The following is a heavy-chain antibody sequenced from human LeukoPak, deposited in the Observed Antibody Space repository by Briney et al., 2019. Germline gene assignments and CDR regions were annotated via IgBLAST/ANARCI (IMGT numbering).Heavy chain of an antibody. CDR1: GFTFSSYS. J-gene: IGHJ4*02. Sequence: GGSLRLSCAASGFTFSSYSMNWARQAPGKGLEWVSSISISSSYIYYADSVKGRFTISRDNAKNSLYLQMNSLRAEDTAVYYCAREGSYRVSYGYRREHYFDYWGQGTLVTVSS. D-gene: IGHD5-18*01. V-gene: IGHV3-21*01. CDR2: ISISSSYI. CDR3: AREGSYRVSYGYRREHYFDY.